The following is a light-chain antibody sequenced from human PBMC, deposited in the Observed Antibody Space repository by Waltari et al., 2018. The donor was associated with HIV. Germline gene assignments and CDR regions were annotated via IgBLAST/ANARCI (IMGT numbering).Light chain of an antibody. CDR2: EDD. CDR1: SGSIASNY. Sequence: FMLTQPRSVSESPGKTVTISCTRSSGSIASNYVPWYQQRPGSSPTTVIYEDDQRPSVVPGRFSGSMDRSSNSASLTISGLMTEDEADYYCQSYDSNTRIFGTGTKVTVL. V-gene: IGLV6-57*01. J-gene: IGLJ1*01. CDR3: QSYDSNTRI.